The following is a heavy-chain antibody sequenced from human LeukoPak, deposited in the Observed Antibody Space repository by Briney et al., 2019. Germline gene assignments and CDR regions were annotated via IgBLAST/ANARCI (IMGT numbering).Heavy chain of an antibody. J-gene: IGHJ4*02. V-gene: IGHV1-18*01. CDR2: ISAYNGNT. CDR3: ARGEYYYGSGSYYNFDY. Sequence: ASVKVSCKASGYTFTSYGISWVRQAPGQGLEWMGWISAYNGNTSYAQKLQGRVTMTTDTSTSTAYMELRSLRSDDTAVYYCARGEYYYGSGSYYNFDYWGQGTLVTVSS. CDR1: GYTFTSYG. D-gene: IGHD3-10*01.